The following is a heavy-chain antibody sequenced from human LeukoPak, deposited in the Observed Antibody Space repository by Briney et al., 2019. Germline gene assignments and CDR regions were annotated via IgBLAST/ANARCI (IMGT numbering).Heavy chain of an antibody. J-gene: IGHJ5*02. CDR2: INPKRGAT. CDR1: GYTFTGYY. Sequence: ASVKVSCKASGYTFTGYYMHWVRQAPGQGLEWMGWINPKRGATKYAQKFQGRVTMTRDTAISTAYMGLSSLTSDDTAVYSCARDAATSGTSWFDPWGQGTLVTVSS. CDR3: ARDAATSGTSWFDP. D-gene: IGHD6-13*01. V-gene: IGHV1-2*02.